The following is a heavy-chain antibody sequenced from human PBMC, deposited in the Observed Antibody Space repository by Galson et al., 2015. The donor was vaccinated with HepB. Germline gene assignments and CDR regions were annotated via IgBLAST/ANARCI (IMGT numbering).Heavy chain of an antibody. D-gene: IGHD3-10*01. J-gene: IGHJ4*02. CDR3: ARTAGYYGSGSYYNQLDY. CDR2: IIPIFGTA. V-gene: IGHV1-69*13. Sequence: SVKVSCKASGGTFSSYAISWVRQAPGQGLEWMGGIIPIFGTANYAQKFQGRVTITADESTSTAYMELSSLRSEDTAVYYCARTAGYYGSGSYYNQLDYWGQGTLVTVSS. CDR1: GGTFSSYA.